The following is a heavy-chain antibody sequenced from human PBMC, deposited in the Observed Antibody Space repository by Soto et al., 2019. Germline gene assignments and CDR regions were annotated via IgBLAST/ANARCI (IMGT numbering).Heavy chain of an antibody. V-gene: IGHV3-21*01. CDR3: ARDLVVVTAIPDYYYYGMDV. D-gene: IGHD2-21*02. CDR2: ISSSSSYI. J-gene: IGHJ6*02. CDR1: GFTFSSYS. Sequence: PGGSLRLSCAASGFTFSSYSMNWVRQAPGKGLEWVSSISSSSSYIYYADSVKGRFTISRDNAKNSLYLQMNSLRAEDTAVYYCARDLVVVTAIPDYYYYGMDVWGQGTTVTVSS.